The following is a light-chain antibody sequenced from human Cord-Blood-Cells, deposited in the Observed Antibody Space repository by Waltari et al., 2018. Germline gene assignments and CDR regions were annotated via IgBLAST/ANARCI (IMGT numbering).Light chain of an antibody. V-gene: IGLV8-61*01. CDR3: VLYMGSGISV. CDR2: STN. Sequence: QTVVTQEPSFSVSPGGTVTLTCGLSSGTVSTSYYPSWYQQTRGQAPRTVIYSTNTRSSGVPDRFSGAILGNKSALTITGAQADDESDYYCVLYMGSGISVFGGGTKLTV. J-gene: IGLJ2*01. CDR1: SGTVSTSYY.